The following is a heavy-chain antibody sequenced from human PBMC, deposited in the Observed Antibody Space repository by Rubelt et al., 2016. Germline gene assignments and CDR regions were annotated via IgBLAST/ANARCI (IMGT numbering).Heavy chain of an antibody. D-gene: IGHD1-7*01. CDR2: IIDSGGDT. V-gene: IGHV3-23*01. J-gene: IGHJ4*02. Sequence: GGGLVQPGGSLRLSCAASGFTFNSYAMTWVRQAPGKGLQWVSVIIDSGGDTYYADSVKGRFTVSRDNSKNTLYLQMSSLRAEDTAVYYCARCMGASGTGLVDYCGQGTLVAVSS. CDR1: GFTFNSYA. CDR3: ARCMGASGTGLVDY.